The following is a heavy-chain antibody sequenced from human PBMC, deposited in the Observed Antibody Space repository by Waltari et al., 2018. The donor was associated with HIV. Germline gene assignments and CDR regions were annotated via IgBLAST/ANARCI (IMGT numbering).Heavy chain of an antibody. J-gene: IGHJ3*01. CDR3: ARERQYSSARGEAFAV. V-gene: IGHV3-13*01. Sequence: VQLVESGGTLVEAGGSLRLSCVAPGFSLQLGEETWVRRSGGGTLEWVSAIGADGDTYFSASVKGRFTVSRDNGKNALNLHMSGLMSDDTATYYCARERQYSSARGEAFAVWGQGTVVIVSS. D-gene: IGHD1-26*01. CDR1: GFSLQLG. CDR2: IGADGDT.